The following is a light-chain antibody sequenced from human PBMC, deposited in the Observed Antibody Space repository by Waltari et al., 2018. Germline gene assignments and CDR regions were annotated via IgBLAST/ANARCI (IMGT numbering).Light chain of an antibody. J-gene: IGKJ3*01. CDR1: DNIGIKS. V-gene: IGKV2-28*01. CDR3: MQGLHFPLT. CDR2: LGS. Sequence: VLTQPPSLSVAPGQTARITCGGDNIGIKSVHWFQQRPGQSPQLLIYLGSNRASGVPGRFSGSGSGTDFTLKISRVEAEDVGVYYCMQGLHFPLTFGPGTKVDIK.